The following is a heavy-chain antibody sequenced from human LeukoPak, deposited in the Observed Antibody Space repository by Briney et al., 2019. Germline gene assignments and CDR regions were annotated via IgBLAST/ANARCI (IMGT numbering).Heavy chain of an antibody. CDR3: ARGWDSSTLDRYNWFDP. V-gene: IGHV1-46*01. CDR1: GYTFTSYY. Sequence: ASVKVSCKASGYTFTSYYMHWVPQSPGPRLEWRGIINPSGGSTSYAQKCQGRVTVTTDTSTSTVYMELRSLRSDDTAVYYCARGWDSSTLDRYNWFDPWGQGTLLTVSS. CDR2: INPSGGST. D-gene: IGHD3-22*01. J-gene: IGHJ5*02.